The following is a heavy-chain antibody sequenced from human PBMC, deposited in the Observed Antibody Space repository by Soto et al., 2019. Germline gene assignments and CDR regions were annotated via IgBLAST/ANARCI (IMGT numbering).Heavy chain of an antibody. V-gene: IGHV1-69*06. CDR3: ARAIAAAGPYYYYGMDV. J-gene: IGHJ6*02. CDR1: GGTFSSYA. D-gene: IGHD6-13*01. CDR2: IIPIFGTA. Sequence: SVKVSCKASGGTFSSYAISWVRQAPGQGLEWMGGIIPIFGTANYAQKFQGRVTITADTSTSTAYMELSSLRSEDTAVYYCARAIAAAGPYYYYGMDVWGQGTTVTVSS.